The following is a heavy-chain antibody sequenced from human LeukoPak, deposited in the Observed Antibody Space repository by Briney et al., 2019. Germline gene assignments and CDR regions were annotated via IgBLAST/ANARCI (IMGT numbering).Heavy chain of an antibody. CDR1: GGSFSGYY. D-gene: IGHD3-22*01. Sequence: SSETLSLTCAVYGGSFSGYYWSWIRQPPGKGLEWIGEINHSGSTNYNPSLKSRVTISVDTSKNQFPLTLSSVPAADTAVYSCARGRNRDSSGYYYVAPYYYYMDLWGKGTTVTVSS. CDR2: INHSGST. J-gene: IGHJ6*03. CDR3: ARGRNRDSSGYYYVAPYYYYMDL. V-gene: IGHV4-34*01.